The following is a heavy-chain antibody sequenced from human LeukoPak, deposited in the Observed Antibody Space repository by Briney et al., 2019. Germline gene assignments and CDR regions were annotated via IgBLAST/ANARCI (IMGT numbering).Heavy chain of an antibody. Sequence: SETLSLTCTVSGGSMSSHYWSWXRQPPGKGLEXXGYIYYSGTTNYNPSLKSRVTISVDTSKNQFSLKLSSVTAADTAVYYCATRSTGVAATFDCWGQGALVTVS. D-gene: IGHD2-15*01. V-gene: IGHV4-59*11. CDR1: GGSMSSHY. J-gene: IGHJ4*02. CDR2: IYYSGTT. CDR3: ATRSTGVAATFDC.